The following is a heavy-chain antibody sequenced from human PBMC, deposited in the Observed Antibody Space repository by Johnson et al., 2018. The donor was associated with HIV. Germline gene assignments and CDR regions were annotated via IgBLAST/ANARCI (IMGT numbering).Heavy chain of an antibody. CDR2: ISWNSGSI. CDR1: RFSFDDYA. Sequence: VQLVESGGGLVQPGRSLRLSCAASRFSFDDYAMHWVRQAPGKGLEWVSGISWNSGSIGYVDSVKGRFTVSRDNAENSLYLQMNSLRAEDTAVYYCASGWGIAASDAFDIWGQGTMVIVSS. CDR3: ASGWGIAASDAFDI. D-gene: IGHD6-13*01. J-gene: IGHJ3*02. V-gene: IGHV3-9*01.